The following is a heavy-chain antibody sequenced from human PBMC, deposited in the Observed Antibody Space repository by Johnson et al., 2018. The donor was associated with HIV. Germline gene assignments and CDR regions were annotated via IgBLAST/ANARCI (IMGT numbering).Heavy chain of an antibody. CDR1: GFTFDDYA. CDR2: IRYDGSNK. CDR3: AKWGSMRATSAFDI. V-gene: IGHV3-30*02. Sequence: QVQLVESGGGLVQPGRSLRLSCAASGFTFDDYAMHWVRQAPGKGLEWVAFIRYDGSNKYYADSVKGRLTISRDNSKNTLYLQMNSLRAEDTAVYYCAKWGSMRATSAFDIWGQGTMVTVSS. D-gene: IGHD1-26*01. J-gene: IGHJ3*02.